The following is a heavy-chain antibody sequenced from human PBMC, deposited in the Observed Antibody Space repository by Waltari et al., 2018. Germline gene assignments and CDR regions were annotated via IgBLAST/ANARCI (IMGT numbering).Heavy chain of an antibody. CDR1: GYTFTSYD. V-gene: IGHV1-8*03. D-gene: IGHD3-3*01. CDR2: MNPNSGNT. J-gene: IGHJ4*02. Sequence: QVQLVQSGAEVKKHGASVKVSCKASGYTFTSYDIHWVRQATGQGLEWMGWMNPNSGNTGYAQKFQGRVTITRNTSISTAYMELSSLRSEDTAVYYCARVRDFWSGSDYWGQGTLVTVSS. CDR3: ARVRDFWSGSDY.